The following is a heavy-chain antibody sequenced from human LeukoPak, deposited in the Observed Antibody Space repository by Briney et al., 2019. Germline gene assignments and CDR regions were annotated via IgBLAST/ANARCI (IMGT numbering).Heavy chain of an antibody. D-gene: IGHD2-2*01. J-gene: IGHJ4*02. V-gene: IGHV3-49*03. CDR2: TRSKAYGGTT. Sequence: GGSLRLSCTASGFSFGDYAMSWFRQAPGKGLEWVGFTRSKAYGGTTEYAASVKGRFTISREDSKSTAYLQMNSLKTEDTAVYFCTRGLEAVVVSASWGQGTLVTVSS. CDR1: GFSFGDYA. CDR3: TRGLEAVVVSAS.